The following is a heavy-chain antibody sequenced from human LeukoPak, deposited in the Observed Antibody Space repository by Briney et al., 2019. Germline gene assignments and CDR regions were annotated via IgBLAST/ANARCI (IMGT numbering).Heavy chain of an antibody. Sequence: GGSLRLSCAASGFTFSDYNMNWVRQAPGKGLEWVSGINWNGGNTGYTDSVKGRFTISRDNAKNSLYLQMNSLRAEDTALYYCARAIAVAATNYPYYYYYMDVWGKGTTVTVSS. D-gene: IGHD6-19*01. CDR1: GFTFSDYN. CDR3: ARAIAVAATNYPYYYYYMDV. CDR2: INWNGGNT. V-gene: IGHV3-20*04. J-gene: IGHJ6*03.